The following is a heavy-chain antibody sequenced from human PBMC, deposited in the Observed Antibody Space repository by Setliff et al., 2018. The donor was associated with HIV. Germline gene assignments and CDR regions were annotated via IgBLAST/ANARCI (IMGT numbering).Heavy chain of an antibody. CDR2: INPYNGAT. D-gene: IGHD2-21*02. J-gene: IGHJ4*02. Sequence: ASVKVSCKASGYTFFEYYMFWLRQAPGQGLEWMGWINPYNGATKSAHKFQGKVTVTRDTSITTTYMELTRLTSDDTAIYYCARAPIYCGGDCYLFDYWGQGTLVTVSS. CDR3: ARAPIYCGGDCYLFDY. CDR1: GYTFFEYY. V-gene: IGHV1-2*02.